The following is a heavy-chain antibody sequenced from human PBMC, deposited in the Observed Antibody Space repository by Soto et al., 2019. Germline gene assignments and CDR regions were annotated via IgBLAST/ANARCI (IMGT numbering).Heavy chain of an antibody. CDR1: GDTFSSYT. CDR2: IIPILGIA. J-gene: IGHJ6*02. Sequence: KVSCKASGDTFSSYTISWVRQAPGQGLEWMGRIIPILGIANYAQKLQGRVTITADKSTSTAYMGLSSLRSEDTAVYYCARRVAGGMDVWGQGTTVTVSS. CDR3: ARRVAGGMDV. D-gene: IGHD6-19*01. V-gene: IGHV1-69*02.